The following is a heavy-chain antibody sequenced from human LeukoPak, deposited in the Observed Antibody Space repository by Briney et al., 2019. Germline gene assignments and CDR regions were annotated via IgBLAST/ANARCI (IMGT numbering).Heavy chain of an antibody. CDR2: IAYDGRRA. CDR3: AKVRGRCSGGNCYPIDC. CDR1: GFTFSDFG. D-gene: IGHD2-15*01. J-gene: IGHJ4*02. Sequence: GGSLRLSCAASGFTFSDFGMHWVRQAPGKGLDWMAAIAYDGRRAHYADSVEARFTISRDNSESTLFLQMNTLTPEDTAIYYCAKVRGRCSGGNCYPIDCWGQGTLVTVSS. V-gene: IGHV3-30*18.